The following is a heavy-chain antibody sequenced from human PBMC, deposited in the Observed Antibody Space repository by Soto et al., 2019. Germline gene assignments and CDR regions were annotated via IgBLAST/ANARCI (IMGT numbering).Heavy chain of an antibody. D-gene: IGHD6-13*01. J-gene: IGHJ6*02. CDR2: ISQDGSVT. CDR3: AGRQQNYYYYGMDV. CDR1: GISISTYA. Sequence: QVQLVESGGGVVQPGRSLTVSCAASGISISTYAMHWVRQAPGKGLEWVAVISQDGSVTYYADSVKGRFTISRDNPKNTLFLQMNSLGADDTAVYYCAGRQQNYYYYGMDVWGQGTTVTVSS. V-gene: IGHV3-30*03.